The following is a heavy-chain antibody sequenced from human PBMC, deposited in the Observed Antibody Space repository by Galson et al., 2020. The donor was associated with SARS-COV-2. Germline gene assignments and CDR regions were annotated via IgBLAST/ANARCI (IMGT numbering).Heavy chain of an antibody. V-gene: IGHV1-69*13. CDR1: GGTFSSYA. CDR2: IIPIFGTA. CDR3: ARVLGSSGWGTEYYFDY. J-gene: IGHJ4*02. Sequence: SVKVSCKASGGTFSSYAISWVRQAPGQGLEWMGGIIPIFGTANYAQKFQGRVTITADESTSTAYMELSSLRSEDTAVYYCARVLGSSGWGTEYYFDYWGQGTLVTVSS. D-gene: IGHD6-19*01.